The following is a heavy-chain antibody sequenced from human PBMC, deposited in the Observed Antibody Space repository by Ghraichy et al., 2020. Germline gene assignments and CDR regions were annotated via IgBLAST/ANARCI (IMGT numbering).Heavy chain of an antibody. J-gene: IGHJ4*02. V-gene: IGHV1-2*02. Sequence: ASVKVSCKASGYTFTGYYMHWVRQAPGQGLEWMGWINPNSGGTNYAQKFQGRVTMTRDTSISTAYMELSRLRSDDTAVYYCARALLIRLGELSFPDYWGQGTLVTVSS. D-gene: IGHD3-16*02. CDR1: GYTFTGYY. CDR2: INPNSGGT. CDR3: ARALLIRLGELSFPDY.